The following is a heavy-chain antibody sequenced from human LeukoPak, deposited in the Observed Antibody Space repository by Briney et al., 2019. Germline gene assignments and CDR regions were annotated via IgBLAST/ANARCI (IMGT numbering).Heavy chain of an antibody. CDR3: ASTVTVGGAFDI. Sequence: ASVKVSCKASGYTFTGYYMHWVRQAPGQGLEWMGWISAYNGNTNYAQKLQGRVTMTTDTSTSTAYMELRSLRSDDTAVYYCASTVTVGGAFDIWGQGTMVTVSS. D-gene: IGHD4-17*01. CDR2: ISAYNGNT. CDR1: GYTFTGYY. J-gene: IGHJ3*02. V-gene: IGHV1-18*04.